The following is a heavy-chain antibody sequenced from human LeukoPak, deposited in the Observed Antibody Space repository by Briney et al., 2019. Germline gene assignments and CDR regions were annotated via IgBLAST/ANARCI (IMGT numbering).Heavy chain of an antibody. CDR2: ISSSSSYI. D-gene: IGHD6-6*01. Sequence: PGRSLRLSCAASGFTFSSYSMTWVRQAPGKGLEWVSSISSSSSYIYYADSVKGRFTISRDNAKNSLYLQMNSLRAEDTAVYYCATQYLAARPISYWGQGTLVTVSS. J-gene: IGHJ4*02. CDR1: GFTFSSYS. CDR3: ATQYLAARPISY. V-gene: IGHV3-21*01.